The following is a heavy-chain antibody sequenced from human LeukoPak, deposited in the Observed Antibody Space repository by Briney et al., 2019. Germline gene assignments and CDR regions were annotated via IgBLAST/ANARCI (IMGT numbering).Heavy chain of an antibody. D-gene: IGHD2-15*01. J-gene: IGHJ6*04. Sequence: PSETLSLTCTVSGGSISSYYWSWIRQPPGKGLEGIGYIYYSGSTNYNPSLKSRVTVSVDTSKNQFSLKLSSVTAADTAVYYCAARYCSGGSCCSDGWDYYYYGMDVWGKGTTVTVSS. CDR1: GGSISSYY. CDR3: AARYCSGGSCCSDGWDYYYYGMDV. V-gene: IGHV4-59*01. CDR2: IYYSGST.